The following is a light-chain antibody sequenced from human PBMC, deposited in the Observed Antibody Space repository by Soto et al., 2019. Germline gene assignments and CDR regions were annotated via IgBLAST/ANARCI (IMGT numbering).Light chain of an antibody. CDR1: QSVSSY. Sequence: EIVLTRSPATLSLSPGERATLSCRASQSVSSYLAWYQQKPGQAPRLLIYDASNRATGIPARFSGSGSGTDFTLTISSLEPEDFAVYYCQQRSNSPSITFGQGTRLEIK. CDR3: QQRSNSPSIT. CDR2: DAS. V-gene: IGKV3-11*01. J-gene: IGKJ5*01.